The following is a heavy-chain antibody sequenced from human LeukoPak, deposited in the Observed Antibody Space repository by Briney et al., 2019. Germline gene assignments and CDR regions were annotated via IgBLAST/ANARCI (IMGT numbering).Heavy chain of an antibody. V-gene: IGHV5-51*01. J-gene: IGHJ4*02. D-gene: IGHD3-22*01. CDR1: GYSFTSYW. Sequence: GESLKISCKGSGYSFTSYWIGWVRQMPGEGLEWMGIIYPGDSDTRYSPSFQGQVTISADKSISTAYLQWSSLKASDTAMYYCATTYYYDSSGYPYYFDYWGQGTLVTVSS. CDR2: IYPGDSDT. CDR3: ATTYYYDSSGYPYYFDY.